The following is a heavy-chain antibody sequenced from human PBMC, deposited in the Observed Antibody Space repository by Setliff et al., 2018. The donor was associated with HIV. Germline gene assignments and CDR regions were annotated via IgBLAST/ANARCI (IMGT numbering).Heavy chain of an antibody. CDR3: ARGGPGSSFGYDWFDP. Sequence: ASVKVSCKASGYTFTSYGISWVRQAPGQGLEWMGWISAYNGNTNYAQKLQGRVTMTTDTSTSTAYMELGSLRSEDTAIYYCARGGPGSSFGYDWFDPWGQGTPVTVSS. CDR2: ISAYNGNT. CDR1: GYTFTSYG. J-gene: IGHJ5*02. D-gene: IGHD5-18*01. V-gene: IGHV1-18*01.